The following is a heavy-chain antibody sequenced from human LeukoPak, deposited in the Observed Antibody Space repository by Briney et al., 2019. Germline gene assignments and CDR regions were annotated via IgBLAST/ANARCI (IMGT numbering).Heavy chain of an antibody. CDR3: ARGGTTHYYGSGTSP. CDR1: NGSFSGYY. CDR2: INNSGVT. D-gene: IGHD3-10*01. Sequence: PSETLSLTCAVHNGSFSGYYWTWIRQAPGKRLEWIREINNSGVTYYNPSLKSRVTISRDTSKIQFSLQLKSVSAADTAVYYCARGGTTHYYGSGTSPWGQGTLVIVSS. V-gene: IGHV4-34*01. J-gene: IGHJ5*02.